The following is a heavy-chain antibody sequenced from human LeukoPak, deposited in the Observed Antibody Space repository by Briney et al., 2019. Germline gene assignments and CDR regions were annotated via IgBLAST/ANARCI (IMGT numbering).Heavy chain of an antibody. D-gene: IGHD2-8*01. CDR3: AKDRAIRGGNGFDS. J-gene: IGHJ4*02. Sequence: GGSLRLSCTASGFTFSNFVMSWVRQAPGKGLEWVSSISDSGGTIYHTDSVKGRFTTSRDNSKKTLYLQMNSLRAEDTAVYYCAKDRAIRGGNGFDSWGQGTLVTVSS. V-gene: IGHV3-23*01. CDR1: GFTFSNFV. CDR2: ISDSGGTI.